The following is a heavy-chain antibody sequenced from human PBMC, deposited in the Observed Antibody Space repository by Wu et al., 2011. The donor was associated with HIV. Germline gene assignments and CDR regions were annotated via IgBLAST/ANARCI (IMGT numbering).Heavy chain of an antibody. CDR2: IIPVFGTT. CDR1: GGTFSYYA. D-gene: IGHD3-10*01. Sequence: QVQLVQSGAEVKKPGSSVKVSCKASGGTFSYYAISWVRQAPGQGLEWMGRIIPVFGTTNYAQKFQGRVTITADESTNTAYMELSGLRSEDTAVYYCARGSGLGSYFDYWGQGTLVPVSS. J-gene: IGHJ4*02. CDR3: ARGSGLGSYFDY. V-gene: IGHV1-69*15.